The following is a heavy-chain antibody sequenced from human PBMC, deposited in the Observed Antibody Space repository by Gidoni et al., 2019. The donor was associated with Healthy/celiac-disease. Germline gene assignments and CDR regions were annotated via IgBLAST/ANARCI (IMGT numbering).Heavy chain of an antibody. CDR3: ARGITMIVVATGDPWFDP. CDR2: IYPGDSDT. CDR1: GYSFTSYW. Sequence: EVQLVQSGAEVKKPGESLKISCKGSGYSFTSYWIGWVRQMPGKGLEWMGIIYPGDSDTRYSPSFQGQVTISADKSISTAYLQWSSLKASDTAMYYCARGITMIVVATGDPWFDPWGQGTLVTVSS. D-gene: IGHD3-22*01. J-gene: IGHJ5*02. V-gene: IGHV5-51*01.